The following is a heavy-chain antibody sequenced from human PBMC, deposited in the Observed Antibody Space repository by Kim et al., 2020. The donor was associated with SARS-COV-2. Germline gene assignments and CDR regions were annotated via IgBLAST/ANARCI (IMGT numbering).Heavy chain of an antibody. V-gene: IGHV5-51*01. CDR2: IYPGDSDT. CDR1: GYSFTSYW. J-gene: IGHJ4*02. Sequence: GESLKISCKGSGYSFTSYWIGWVRQMPGKGLEWMGIIYPGDSDTRYSPSFQGQVTISADKSISTAYLQWSSLKASDTAMYYCARSPRDILTGYYQLDYWGQGTLVTVSS. D-gene: IGHD3-9*01. CDR3: ARSPRDILTGYYQLDY.